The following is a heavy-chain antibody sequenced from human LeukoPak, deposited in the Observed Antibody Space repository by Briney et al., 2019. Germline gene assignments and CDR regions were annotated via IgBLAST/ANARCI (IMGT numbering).Heavy chain of an antibody. J-gene: IGHJ4*02. V-gene: IGHV3-23*01. CDR3: AKALEQETVIALDS. Sequence: PGGSLRLSCAASGFTFSTYAMSWVRQAPGKGLEWVSAISGSGGSTYYADSVKGRFTISSDNSKNTLYLQMNSLRAEDTSIYFCAKALEQETVIALDSWGQGTLVTVSS. CDR1: GFTFSTYA. D-gene: IGHD6-13*01. CDR2: ISGSGGST.